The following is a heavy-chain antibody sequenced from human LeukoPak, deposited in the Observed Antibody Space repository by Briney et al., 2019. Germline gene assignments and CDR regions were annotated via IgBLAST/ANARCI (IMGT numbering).Heavy chain of an antibody. J-gene: IGHJ4*02. CDR3: ASLNLPDSSGYYDD. CDR1: GYTFTGHY. Sequence: GASVKVSCKASGYTFTGHYMHWVRQAPGQGLEWMGWINPNSGGTNYAQKFQGRVTKTRDTSISTAYMELSRLRSDDSAVYYCASLNLPDSSGYYDDWGQGTLVTVSS. D-gene: IGHD3-22*01. CDR2: INPNSGGT. V-gene: IGHV1-2*02.